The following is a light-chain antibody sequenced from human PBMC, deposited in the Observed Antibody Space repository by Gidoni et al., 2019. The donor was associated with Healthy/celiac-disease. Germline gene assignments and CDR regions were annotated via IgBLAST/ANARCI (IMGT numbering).Light chain of an antibody. Sequence: QSVLTQTPSAYGTLGQRATISCSGSSSNIGRNYVYWHQQLPGAAPQLLISRNNHRPSGVPDRFSGSKSGTSASLAISGLRSEDEADYYCAAWEDSLSGPYVVFGGGTKLTVL. V-gene: IGLV1-47*01. CDR3: AAWEDSLSGPYVV. J-gene: IGLJ2*01. CDR1: SSNIGRNY. CDR2: RNN.